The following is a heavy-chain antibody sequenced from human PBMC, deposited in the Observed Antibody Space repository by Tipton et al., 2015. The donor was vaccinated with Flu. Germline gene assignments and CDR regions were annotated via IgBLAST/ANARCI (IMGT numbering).Heavy chain of an antibody. J-gene: IGHJ4*02. V-gene: IGHV4-59*05. CDR3: ARLSYYDVDLKNFYFEY. CDR1: GGSMSGYS. Sequence: LRLSCTVSGGSMSGYSWSWIRQPPGKGLEWIGGLYYSGSTYYNPSLKSRVATSVDTSTNQFSLKLSSVTAADTAVYYCARLSYYDVDLKNFYFEYWGQGALVTVSS. D-gene: IGHD3-10*02. CDR2: LYYSGST.